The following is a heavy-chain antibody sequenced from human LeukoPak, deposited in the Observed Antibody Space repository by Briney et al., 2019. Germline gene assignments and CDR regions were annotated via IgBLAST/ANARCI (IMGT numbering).Heavy chain of an antibody. V-gene: IGHV3-21*01. Sequence: GGSLRLSCATSGFTFSSYIMNWVCQTPGKGPEWVSSISSSSAYIYYADSVKGRFTISRDNAKNSLFLQMNSLRDEDTAVYYCATSSIALAGTVDYWGQGTLVTVSS. J-gene: IGHJ4*02. D-gene: IGHD6-19*01. CDR2: ISSSSAYI. CDR3: ATSSIALAGTVDY. CDR1: GFTFSSYI.